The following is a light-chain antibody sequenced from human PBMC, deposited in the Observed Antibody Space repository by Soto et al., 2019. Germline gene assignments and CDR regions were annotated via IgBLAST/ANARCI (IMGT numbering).Light chain of an antibody. J-gene: IGKJ3*01. CDR3: QQDQSLPFT. V-gene: IGKV4-1*01. CDR2: WSS. CDR1: QSVLHRSNGNNY. Sequence: DIVMTQSPDSLSVSLGERATIKCRSSQSVLHRSNGNNYIAWYQQKPGQPPKLLIYWSSTRDSGVPDRFIGIGAGTDFTLTGSSLQAEDVAVYYCQQDQSLPFTFGPGTKVHIE.